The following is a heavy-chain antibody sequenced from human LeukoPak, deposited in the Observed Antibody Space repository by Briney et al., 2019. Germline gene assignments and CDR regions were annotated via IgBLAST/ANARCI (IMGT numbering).Heavy chain of an antibody. CDR1: GFTFSSYW. Sequence: GGSLRLSCAASGFTFSSYWMHWVRQAPGKGLVWVSRINTDGSSTSYADSVKGRFTISRDNAKNSLYLQMNSLRAEDTALYYCAKTPAGTSQENYYYYYGMDVWGQGTTVTVSS. CDR3: AKTPAGTSQENYYYYYGMDV. J-gene: IGHJ6*02. V-gene: IGHV3-74*01. CDR2: INTDGSST. D-gene: IGHD6-13*01.